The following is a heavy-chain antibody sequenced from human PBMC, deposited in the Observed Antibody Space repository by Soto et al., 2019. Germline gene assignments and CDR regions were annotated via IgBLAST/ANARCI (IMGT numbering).Heavy chain of an antibody. CDR1: GYTFSIYG. CDR3: ARDLRSGYHRNYYGMDV. V-gene: IGHV1-18*01. CDR2: ISAYNGNT. D-gene: IGHD3-3*01. Sequence: ASVKVSCKASGYTFSIYGISLVRQAPGQGLEWMGWISAYNGNTNYVQKLQGRVTMTTDTSTSTAYMELRSLRSDDTAVYYCARDLRSGYHRNYYGMDVWGQGTTVTVSS. J-gene: IGHJ6*02.